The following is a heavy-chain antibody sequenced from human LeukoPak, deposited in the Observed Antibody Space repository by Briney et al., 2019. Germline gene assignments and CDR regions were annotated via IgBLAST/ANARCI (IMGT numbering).Heavy chain of an antibody. V-gene: IGHV5-51*01. CDR2: IYPGDSDT. J-gene: IGHJ4*02. Sequence: GESLKISCRGSGYSFTSYWIGWVRQMPGKGLEWMGIIYPGDSDTRYSPSFQGQVTISADKSISTAYLQWSSLKASDTAMYYCARPVPEYDSSGYYLDYWGQGTLVTVSS. CDR1: GYSFTSYW. CDR3: ARPVPEYDSSGYYLDY. D-gene: IGHD3-22*01.